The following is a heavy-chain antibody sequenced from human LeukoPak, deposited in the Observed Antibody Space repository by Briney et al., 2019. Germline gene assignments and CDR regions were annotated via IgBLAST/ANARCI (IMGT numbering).Heavy chain of an antibody. CDR2: MKYDGSVE. CDR1: GFTFSSYW. Sequence: GGSLRLSCTASGFTFSSYWMNWVRQAPGKGLEWVARMKYDGSVESYADSVKGRFTISRDNAKNSLYLQMNSLRAEDTAVYYCARRGSIGDILNGSSFDYWGQGTLVTVSS. CDR3: ARRGSIGDILNGSSFDY. D-gene: IGHD3-9*01. J-gene: IGHJ4*02. V-gene: IGHV3-7*01.